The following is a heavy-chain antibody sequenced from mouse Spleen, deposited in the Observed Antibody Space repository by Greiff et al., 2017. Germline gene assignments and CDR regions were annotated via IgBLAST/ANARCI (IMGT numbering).Heavy chain of an antibody. V-gene: IGHV1-81*01. J-gene: IGHJ4*01. CDR3: ARSDELGGGFYAMDY. Sequence: QVQLKESGAELARPGASVKLSCKASGYTFTSYGISWVKQRTGQGLEWIGEIYPRSGNTYYNEKFKGKATLTADKSSSTAYMELRSLTSEDSAVYFCARSDELGGGFYAMDYWGQGTSVTVSS. CDR1: GYTFTSYG. D-gene: IGHD4-1*01. CDR2: IYPRSGNT.